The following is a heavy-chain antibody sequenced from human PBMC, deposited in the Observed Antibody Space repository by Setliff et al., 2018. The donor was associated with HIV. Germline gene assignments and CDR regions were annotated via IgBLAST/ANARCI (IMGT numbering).Heavy chain of an antibody. D-gene: IGHD3-3*01. CDR1: GGSFTSYY. CDR2: INHNGGT. CDR3: ARGSYRGSGFFVRYFDY. Sequence: SETLSLTCAVYGGSFTSYYWTWIRQAPGKDLEWIGEINHNGGTNYNPSLKIRVTISVDRSKNQFFLRLTSVTAADTAVYYCARGSYRGSGFFVRYFDYWGQGTLVTVSS. V-gene: IGHV4-34*01. J-gene: IGHJ4*02.